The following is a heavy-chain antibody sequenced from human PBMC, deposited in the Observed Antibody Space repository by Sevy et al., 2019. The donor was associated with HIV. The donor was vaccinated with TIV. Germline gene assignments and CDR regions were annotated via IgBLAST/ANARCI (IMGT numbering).Heavy chain of an antibody. CDR3: ASLYSGYDYDYYYGMDV. V-gene: IGHV3-21*01. CDR2: ISSSSSYI. Sequence: GGSLRLSCAASGFTFSSYSMNWVRQAPGKGLEWVSSISSSSSYIYYADSVKGRFTISRDNAKNSLYLQINSLRAEDTAVYYCASLYSGYDYDYYYGMDVWGQGTTVTVSS. D-gene: IGHD5-12*01. CDR1: GFTFSSYS. J-gene: IGHJ6*02.